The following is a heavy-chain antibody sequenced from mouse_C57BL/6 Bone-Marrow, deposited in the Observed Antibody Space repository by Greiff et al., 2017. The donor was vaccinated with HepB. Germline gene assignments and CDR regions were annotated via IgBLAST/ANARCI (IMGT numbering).Heavy chain of an antibody. V-gene: IGHV1-52*01. CDR3: ARRGEGITTVVYFDY. CDR2: IDPSDSET. J-gene: IGHJ2*01. D-gene: IGHD1-1*01. CDR1: GYTFTSYW. Sequence: QVQLQQPGAELVRPGSSVKLSCKASGYTFTSYWMHWVKQRPIQGLEWIGNIDPSDSETHYNQKFKDKATLTVDKSSSTAYMQLSSLTSEDSAVYYCARRGEGITTVVYFDYWGQGTTLTVSS.